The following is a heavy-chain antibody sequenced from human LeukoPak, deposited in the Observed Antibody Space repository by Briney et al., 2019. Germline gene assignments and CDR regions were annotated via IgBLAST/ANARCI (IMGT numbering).Heavy chain of an antibody. CDR1: GFTFSDYY. Sequence: PGGSLRLSCAASGFTFSDYYRSWIRQAPGKGLEWVSYISSSGSTIYYADSVKGRFTISRDNAKNSLYLQMNSLRAEDTAVYYCARALYSSSWYDVGGFDPWGQGTLVTVSS. D-gene: IGHD6-13*01. V-gene: IGHV3-11*04. J-gene: IGHJ5*02. CDR3: ARALYSSSWYDVGGFDP. CDR2: ISSSGSTI.